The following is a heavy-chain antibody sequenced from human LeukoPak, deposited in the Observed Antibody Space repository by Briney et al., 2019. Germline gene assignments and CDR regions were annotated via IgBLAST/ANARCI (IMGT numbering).Heavy chain of an antibody. V-gene: IGHV3-48*01. J-gene: IGHJ1*01. CDR1: GFTFSSYS. D-gene: IGHD2-2*01. CDR3: ANFHCSSTSCHLSGYFQH. Sequence: GGSLRLSCAASGFTFSSYSMNWVRQAPGKGLEWVSYISSSSSTIYYADSVKGRFTISRDYSKNTLYMQMNSLRAEDTAVYYCANFHCSSTSCHLSGYFQHWGQGTLVTVSS. CDR2: ISSSSSTI.